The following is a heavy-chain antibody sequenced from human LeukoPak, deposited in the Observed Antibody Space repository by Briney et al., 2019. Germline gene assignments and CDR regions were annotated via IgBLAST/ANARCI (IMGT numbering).Heavy chain of an antibody. CDR2: VNPNSGNT. CDR1: GYTFTGYY. CDR3: ARVLYSSSWYADY. D-gene: IGHD6-13*01. V-gene: IGHV1-8*02. Sequence: ASVKVSCKASGYTFTGYYMHWVRQATGQGLEWMGWVNPNSGNTGYAQKFQGRVTMTWNTSIHTAYMELSSLRSEDTAVYYCARVLYSSSWYADYWGQGTLVTVSS. J-gene: IGHJ4*02.